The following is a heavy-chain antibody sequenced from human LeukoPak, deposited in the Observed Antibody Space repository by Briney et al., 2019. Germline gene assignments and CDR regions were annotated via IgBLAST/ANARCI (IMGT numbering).Heavy chain of an antibody. D-gene: IGHD3-3*01. CDR2: INTNTGNP. CDR3: ARDPGDFWSGYYHLPPYYYYYGMDV. CDR1: GYTFTGYY. J-gene: IGHJ6*02. V-gene: IGHV7-4-1*02. Sequence: GASVKVSCKASGYTFTGYYMHWVRQAPGQGLEWMGWINTNTGNPTYAQGFTGRFVFSLDTSVSTAYLQISSLKAEDTAVYYCARDPGDFWSGYYHLPPYYYYYGMDVWGQGTTVTVSS.